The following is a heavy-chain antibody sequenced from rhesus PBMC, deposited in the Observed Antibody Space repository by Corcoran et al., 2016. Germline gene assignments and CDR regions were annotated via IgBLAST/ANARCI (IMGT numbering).Heavy chain of an antibody. J-gene: IGHJ4*01. CDR1: GGSISGYYY. CDR2: IDGNSAST. D-gene: IGHD6-37*01. CDR3: ASLGISGGWSDFDY. V-gene: IGHV4-73*01. Sequence: QVKLQQWGEGLVKPSETLSLTCAVYGGSISGYYYWSWIRQAPGKGLEWIGNIDGNSASTNYNPSRKNRVTIAKDTSKNQFSLKLSSVTAADTAVYYCASLGISGGWSDFDYWGQGVLVTVSS.